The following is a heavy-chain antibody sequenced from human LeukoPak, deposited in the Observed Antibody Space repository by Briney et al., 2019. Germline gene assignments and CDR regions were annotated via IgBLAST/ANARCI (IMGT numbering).Heavy chain of an antibody. CDR3: ARQVTIFGVLTMDV. J-gene: IGHJ6*03. V-gene: IGHV3-48*03. CDR1: GFTFSSYE. D-gene: IGHD3-3*01. Sequence: PGGSLRLSCAASGFTFSSYEMNWVRQAPGKGLEWVSYISSSGTTIYYADSVKGRFTISRDNAKNSLYLQMNSLRAEDTAVYYYARQVTIFGVLTMDVWGKGTTVTVSS. CDR2: ISSSGTTI.